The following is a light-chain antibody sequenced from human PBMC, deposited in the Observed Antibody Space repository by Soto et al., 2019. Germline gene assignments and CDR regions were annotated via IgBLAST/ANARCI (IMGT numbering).Light chain of an antibody. J-gene: IGKJ1*01. CDR3: HKTAHSPLT. V-gene: IGKV3-20*01. Sequence: EIVLTQSPGTLSLSPGERATLSCRASQSVTNNYEAWYQQKPGQAPRLLIHDASSRATGIPDRFSGGGSGTDFTLTISRLEPEDFAVYFCHKTAHSPLTFGQGTRVDIK. CDR1: QSVTNNY. CDR2: DAS.